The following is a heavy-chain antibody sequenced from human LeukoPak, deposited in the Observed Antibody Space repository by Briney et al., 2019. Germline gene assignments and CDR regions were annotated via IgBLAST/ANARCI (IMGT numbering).Heavy chain of an antibody. D-gene: IGHD1/OR15-1a*01. J-gene: IGHJ4*02. Sequence: GGSLRLSCAASGFTFSNAWMSWVRQAPGKGLEWVGRIKSKTDGGTTDYAAPVKGRFTISRDDSKNTLYLQMNSLKTEDTAVYYCTTGTEGLSNYFDYWGQGTLVTVSS. CDR1: GFTFSNAW. CDR3: TTGTEGLSNYFDY. CDR2: IKSKTDGGTT. V-gene: IGHV3-15*01.